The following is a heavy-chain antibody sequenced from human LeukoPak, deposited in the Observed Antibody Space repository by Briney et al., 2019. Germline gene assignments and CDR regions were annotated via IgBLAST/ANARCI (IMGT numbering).Heavy chain of an antibody. V-gene: IGHV7-4-1*02. CDR3: ARDIGDIVVVTAIRAYYYYGMDV. CDR1: GYTFTSYA. J-gene: IGHJ6*02. CDR2: INTNTGNP. Sequence: ASVKVSCKASGYTFTSYAMNWVRQAPGQGLEWMGWINTNTGNPTYAQGFTGRFVFSLDTSVSTAYLQISSLKAEDTAVYYCARDIGDIVVVTAIRAYYYYGMDVWGQGTTVTVSS. D-gene: IGHD2-21*02.